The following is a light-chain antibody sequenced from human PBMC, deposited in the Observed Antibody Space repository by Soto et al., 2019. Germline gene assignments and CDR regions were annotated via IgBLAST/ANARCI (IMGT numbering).Light chain of an antibody. J-gene: IGKJ1*01. V-gene: IGKV3-15*01. CDR3: QQYDIWPSWT. Sequence: EILPTHSPATLSSSREDSATLSCTARQSVSLSLAWYQMRPGQPPRLLIYGASTRATDIPARFSGSGSGTDFTLTISSLQPEDFAVYYCQQYDIWPSWTFGQGTKV. CDR1: QSVSLS. CDR2: GAS.